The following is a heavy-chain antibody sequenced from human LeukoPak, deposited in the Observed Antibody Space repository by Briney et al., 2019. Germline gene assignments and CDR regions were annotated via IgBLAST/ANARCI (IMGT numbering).Heavy chain of an antibody. Sequence: GSLRLSCAASGFTFSNAWMSWVRQSPGKGLEWIGEISIAGEINYNPSLRSRATISIDTTKNQFSLTLTSVIVADTALYYCVRQIGSGAFDLWG. CDR3: VRQIGSGAFDL. D-gene: IGHD2-2*03. CDR2: ISIAGEI. J-gene: IGHJ5*01. CDR1: GFTFSNAW. V-gene: IGHV4-34*01.